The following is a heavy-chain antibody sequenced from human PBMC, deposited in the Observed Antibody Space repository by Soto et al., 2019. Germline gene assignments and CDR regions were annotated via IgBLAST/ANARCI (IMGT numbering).Heavy chain of an antibody. D-gene: IGHD6-13*01. V-gene: IGHV3-53*01. Sequence: GGSLRLSCAPSGFTVSSHYMSWVRQAPGKGLEWVSVINSGGSTCYADSVKGRFTISRDNSKNTVFLQMNSLRGEDTAVYYCARDRIEAAGTPRFNYYYGMDVWGQGTTVTVSS. J-gene: IGHJ6*02. CDR1: GFTVSSHY. CDR2: INSGGST. CDR3: ARDRIEAAGTPRFNYYYGMDV.